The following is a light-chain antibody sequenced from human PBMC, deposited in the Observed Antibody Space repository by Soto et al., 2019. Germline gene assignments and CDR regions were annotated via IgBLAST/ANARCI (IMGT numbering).Light chain of an antibody. Sequence: QSALTQPPSASGSPGQSVTISCTGSSSDIGSYKLVSWYQQHPGKAPKLIIYEITERPSGVPDRFSGSKSGNTASLTVSGLQAEDEANYYCSSHGGSDNYVLFGRGTKLTVL. CDR3: SSHGGSDNYVL. V-gene: IGLV2-8*01. CDR1: SSDIGSYKL. CDR2: EIT. J-gene: IGLJ2*01.